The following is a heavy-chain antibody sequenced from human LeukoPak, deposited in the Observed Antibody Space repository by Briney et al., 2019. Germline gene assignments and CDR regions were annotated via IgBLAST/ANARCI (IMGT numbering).Heavy chain of an antibody. Sequence: PGTSLRLSCAASGFSISTGMHWVRQAPGKGSEWVAVMWKDGRNQFCTDSVKGRFTISRDNSKNTLYLEMNSLRVEDTAMYYCAREHGPFDGFDIWGQGTMVTVS. V-gene: IGHV3-33*01. J-gene: IGHJ3*02. CDR2: MWKDGRNQ. CDR3: AREHGPFDGFDI. CDR1: GFSISTG.